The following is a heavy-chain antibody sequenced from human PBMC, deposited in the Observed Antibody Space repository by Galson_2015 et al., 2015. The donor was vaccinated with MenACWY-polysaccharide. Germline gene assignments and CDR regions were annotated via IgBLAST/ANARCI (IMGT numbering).Heavy chain of an antibody. D-gene: IGHD3-10*01. CDR3: ARVHITMVRGVRLTYFDY. V-gene: IGHV3-48*01. Sequence: SLRLSCAASGFTFSSYSMNWVRQAPGKGLEWVSYISSSSSTIYYADSVKGRFTISRDNAKNSLYLQMNSLRAEDTAVYYCARVHITMVRGVRLTYFDYWGQGTLVTVSS. CDR1: GFTFSSYS. J-gene: IGHJ4*02. CDR2: ISSSSSTI.